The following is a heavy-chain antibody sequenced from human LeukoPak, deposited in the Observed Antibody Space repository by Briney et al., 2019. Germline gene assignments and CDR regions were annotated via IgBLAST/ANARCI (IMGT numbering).Heavy chain of an antibody. J-gene: IGHJ4*02. CDR3: AKSALYCSSTSCYLFDY. D-gene: IGHD2-2*01. V-gene: IGHV3-23*01. CDR2: ISGSGGST. Sequence: PGGSLRLSCAASGFTFSSYAMSWVRQAPGKGLEWVSAISGSGGSTYYADSVEGRFTISRDNSKNTLYLQMNSLRAEDTAVYYCAKSALYCSSTSCYLFDYWGQGTLVTVSS. CDR1: GFTFSSYA.